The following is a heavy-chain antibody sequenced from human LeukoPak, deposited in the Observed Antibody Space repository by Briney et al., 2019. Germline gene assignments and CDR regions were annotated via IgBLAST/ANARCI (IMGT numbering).Heavy chain of an antibody. D-gene: IGHD3-9*01. Sequence: LRLSCAASGFTFSSYEMNWVRQPPGKGLEWIGSIYYSGSTYYNPSLKSRVTISVDTSKNQFSLKLSSVTAADTAVYYCASLTLGPFDPWGQGTLVTVSS. V-gene: IGHV4-59*05. CDR1: GFTFSSYE. CDR3: ASLTLGPFDP. CDR2: IYYSGST. J-gene: IGHJ5*02.